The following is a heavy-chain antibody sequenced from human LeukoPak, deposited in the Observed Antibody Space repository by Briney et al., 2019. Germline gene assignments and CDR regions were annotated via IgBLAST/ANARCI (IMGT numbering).Heavy chain of an antibody. J-gene: IGHJ4*02. D-gene: IGHD2-15*01. CDR3: ARVESWSATFIDY. Sequence: GSSVKVSCKASGGTFSSYAISWVRQAPGQGLEWMGIINPSGGSTSYAQKFQGRVTMTRDTSTSTVYMELSSLRSEDTAVYYCARVESWSATFIDYWGQGTLVTVSS. V-gene: IGHV1-46*03. CDR2: INPSGGST. CDR1: GGTFSSYA.